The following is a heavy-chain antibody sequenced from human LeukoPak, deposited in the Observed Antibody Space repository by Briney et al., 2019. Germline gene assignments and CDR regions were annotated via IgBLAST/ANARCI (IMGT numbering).Heavy chain of an antibody. CDR1: GGSFSGYY. J-gene: IGHJ4*02. CDR3: ARDFVVAAKFDY. V-gene: IGHV4-34*01. D-gene: IGHD5-12*01. Sequence: PSETLSLTCAVYGGSFSGYYWSWIRQPPGKGLEWIGKINHSGSTNYNPSLKSRVTISVDTSKNQFSLKLSSVTAADTAVYYCARDFVVAAKFDYWGQGTLVTVSS. CDR2: INHSGST.